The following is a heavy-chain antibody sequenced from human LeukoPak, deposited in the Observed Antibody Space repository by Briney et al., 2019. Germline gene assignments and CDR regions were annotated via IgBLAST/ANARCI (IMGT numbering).Heavy chain of an antibody. J-gene: IGHJ4*02. V-gene: IGHV4-61*01. D-gene: IGHD5-12*01. CDR2: VYYSGST. Sequence: SETLSLTCTVSGGSVSSGNYYWSWLRQPPGQGLEWIGYVYYSGSTNYNPSLTSRVAISVDTSKNQFSLKVSSVTAADTAVYYCASGGPYSGYIYWGQGTLVTVSS. CDR1: GGSVSSGNYY. CDR3: ASGGPYSGYIY.